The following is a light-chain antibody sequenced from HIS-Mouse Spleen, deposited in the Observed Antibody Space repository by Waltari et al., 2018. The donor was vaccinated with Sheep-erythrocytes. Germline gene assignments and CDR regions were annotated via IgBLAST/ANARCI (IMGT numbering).Light chain of an antibody. J-gene: IGLJ2*01. CDR2: EGS. Sequence: QSALTQPASVSGSPGQSITISCTGTSSDVGSYNLVSWYQQHPGKAPKLMIYEGSKRPSGVLNRFAGSKSGNTASLTISGLQAEDEADYYCCSYAGSSTFDVVFGGGTKLTVL. CDR3: CSYAGSSTFDVV. CDR1: SSDVGSYNL. V-gene: IGLV2-23*03.